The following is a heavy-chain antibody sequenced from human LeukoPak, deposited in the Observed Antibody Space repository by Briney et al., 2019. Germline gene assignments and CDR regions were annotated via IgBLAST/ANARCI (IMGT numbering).Heavy chain of an antibody. D-gene: IGHD3-16*01. Sequence: PGGSLRLSCAASGFTFGSYAMNSLRQAPGKGLEWVLSISSGSSFIYYADSVKGRFTISRDNAKNSLYLQMISLRAEDTAIYYCARDQGGERWFDPWGQGTLVTVSS. CDR3: ARDQGGERWFDP. CDR1: GFTFGSYA. J-gene: IGHJ5*02. CDR2: ISSGSSFI. V-gene: IGHV3-21*01.